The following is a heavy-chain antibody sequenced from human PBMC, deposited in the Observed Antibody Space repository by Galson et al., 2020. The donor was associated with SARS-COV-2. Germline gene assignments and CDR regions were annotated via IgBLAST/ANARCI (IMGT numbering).Heavy chain of an antibody. D-gene: IGHD6-19*01. CDR3: AHGFSADTGGWYGGNCFDP. V-gene: IGHV2-5*02. Sequence: SGPTLVKPTQTLTLTCTFSGFSLSTSGVGVGWIRQPPGKALEWLALIYWDDDKRYSPYLKSRLTITKDTSKNQVVLTMTNMDPVDTATYYCAHGFSADTGGWYGGNCFDPWGQGTLVTVSS. CDR1: GFSLSTSGVG. CDR2: IYWDDDK. J-gene: IGHJ5*02.